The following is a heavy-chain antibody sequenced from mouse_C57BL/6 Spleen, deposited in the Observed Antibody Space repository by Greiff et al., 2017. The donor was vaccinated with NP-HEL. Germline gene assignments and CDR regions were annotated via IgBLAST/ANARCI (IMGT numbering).Heavy chain of an antibody. V-gene: IGHV1-82*01. CDR1: GYAFSSSW. Sequence: QVQLQQSGPELVKPGASVKISCKASGYAFSSSWMNWVKQRPGKGLEWIGRIYPGDGDTNYNGKFKGKATLTADTSSSTAYRQLSSLTSEDSAVYFCARGTLYYGNYVGYFDVWGTGTTVTVSS. CDR2: IYPGDGDT. J-gene: IGHJ1*03. CDR3: ARGTLYYGNYVGYFDV. D-gene: IGHD2-1*01.